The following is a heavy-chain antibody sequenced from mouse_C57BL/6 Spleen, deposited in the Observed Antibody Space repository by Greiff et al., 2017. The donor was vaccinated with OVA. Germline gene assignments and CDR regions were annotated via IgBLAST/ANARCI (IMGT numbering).Heavy chain of an antibody. CDR2: ISSGGSYT. V-gene: IGHV5-6*01. CDR3: ARQPPTDYYAMDY. CDR1: GFTFSSYG. Sequence: VQLKESGGDLVKPGGSLKLSCAASGFTFSSYGMSWVRQTPDKRLEWVATISSGGSYTYYPDSVKGRFTISRDNAKNTLYLQMSSLKSEDTAMYYCARQPPTDYYAMDYWGQGTSVTVSS. D-gene: IGHD2-10*01. J-gene: IGHJ4*01.